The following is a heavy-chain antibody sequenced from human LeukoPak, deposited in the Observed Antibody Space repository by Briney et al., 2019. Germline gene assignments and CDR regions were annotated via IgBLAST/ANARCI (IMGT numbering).Heavy chain of an antibody. CDR1: GFTFSTYW. Sequence: GRSLRLSCAASGFTFSTYWMHWVRQAPGKGLVWVSRINSDASGTSYADSVKGRFTISRDNAKNSLYLQMNSLRAEDTAVYYCARDKSYGDSSDYWGQGTLVTVSS. V-gene: IGHV3-74*01. J-gene: IGHJ4*02. D-gene: IGHD4-17*01. CDR3: ARDKSYGDSSDY. CDR2: INSDASGT.